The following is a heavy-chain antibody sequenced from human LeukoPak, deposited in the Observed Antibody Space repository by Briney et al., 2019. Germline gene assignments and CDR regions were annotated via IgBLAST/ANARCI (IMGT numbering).Heavy chain of an antibody. CDR2: ISGSGSST. D-gene: IGHD6-19*01. Sequence: GGSLRLSCAASGFTFSSYAMSWVRQAPGKGLEWVSAISGSGSSTYYADSVKGRFTISRDNSKNTLYLQMNSLRAEDTAVYYCAKGDTHDSSGWYFDYWGQGTLVTVSS. CDR1: GFTFSSYA. J-gene: IGHJ4*02. CDR3: AKGDTHDSSGWYFDY. V-gene: IGHV3-23*01.